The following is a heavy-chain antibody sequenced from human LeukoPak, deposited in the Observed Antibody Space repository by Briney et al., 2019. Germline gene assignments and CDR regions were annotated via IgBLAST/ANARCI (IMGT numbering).Heavy chain of an antibody. CDR2: VYHRGST. V-gene: IGHV4-59*01. CDR1: GGGDSITDYY. CDR3: ARGGYDNSGSFGSFDAFDI. D-gene: IGHD3-22*01. Sequence: PSETLSLTWTMSGGGDSITDYYWSWIRQPPGKGLEWLGYVYHRGSTDYSPSLKSRLIISLDTSKSQFSLRLSSVTAADTAVYYCARGGYDNSGSFGSFDAFDIWGQGTMVTVSS. J-gene: IGHJ3*02.